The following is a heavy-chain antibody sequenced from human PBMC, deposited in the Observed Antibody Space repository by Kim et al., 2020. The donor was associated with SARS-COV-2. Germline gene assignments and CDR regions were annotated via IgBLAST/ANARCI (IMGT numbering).Heavy chain of an antibody. D-gene: IGHD2-2*01. Sequence: SETLYLTCTVSGGSISSGSYYWSWIRQPAGKGLEWIGRIYTSGSTNYNPSFKSRVTISIDTSKNQFSLKLSSVTTADTAVYYCAGGVIVPAAMNYWGQGTLVTVSS. CDR2: IYTSGST. J-gene: IGHJ4*02. CDR1: GGSISSGSYY. V-gene: IGHV4-61*02. CDR3: AGGVIVPAAMNY.